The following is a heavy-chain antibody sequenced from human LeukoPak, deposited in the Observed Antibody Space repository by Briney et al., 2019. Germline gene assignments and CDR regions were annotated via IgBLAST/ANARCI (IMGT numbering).Heavy chain of an antibody. Sequence: SETLSLTCAVYGGSFSGYYWTWIRQPPGRGLEWIGEINHSGSTTYNPSLKSRVTISVDTSKNQFSPKLSSVTAADTAVYYCARFSLGYDAFDIWGQGTMVTVSS. J-gene: IGHJ3*02. V-gene: IGHV4-34*01. CDR3: ARFSLGYDAFDI. CDR2: INHSGST. D-gene: IGHD3-22*01. CDR1: GGSFSGYY.